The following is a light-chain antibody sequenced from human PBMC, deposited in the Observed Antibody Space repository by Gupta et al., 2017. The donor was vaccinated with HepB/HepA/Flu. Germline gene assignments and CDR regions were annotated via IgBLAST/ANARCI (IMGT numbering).Light chain of an antibody. V-gene: IGLV1-40*01. CDR3: YYHDTNLSGFVV. J-gene: IGLJ2*01. CDR1: RSNIGALYD. Sequence: QSVLTQPPSVSGAPGQTVTISCTGSRSNIGALYDVHWYKQLPGTAPTLLIFANNNRPSGVPDRLSGSTSGNSATPATPALQAEDEADDYYYYHDTNLSGFVVFGGGTRLTVL. CDR2: ANN.